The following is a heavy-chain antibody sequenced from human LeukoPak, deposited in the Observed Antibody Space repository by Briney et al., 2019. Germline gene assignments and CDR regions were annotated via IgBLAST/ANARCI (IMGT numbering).Heavy chain of an antibody. D-gene: IGHD3-22*01. V-gene: IGHV4-39*01. CDR1: GGSISSSSFY. CDR3: ARRFSYYYDSSGYLNWFDP. J-gene: IGHJ5*02. CDR2: IYYSGNT. Sequence: SETLSLTCTVSGGSISSSSFYWDWIRQPPGKGLEWIGSIYYSGNTYYNPSLKSRVTISVDTSKNQFSLKLSSVTAADTAVYYCARRFSYYYDSSGYLNWFDPWGQGTLVTVSS.